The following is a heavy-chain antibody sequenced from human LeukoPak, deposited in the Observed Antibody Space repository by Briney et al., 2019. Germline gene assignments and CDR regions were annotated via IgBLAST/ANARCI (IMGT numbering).Heavy chain of an antibody. CDR2: VYYTGGT. CDR3: ARRYCSSTSCFRKRFDP. D-gene: IGHD2-2*01. Sequence: PSETLSLTCTVSGGSIDITTYYWGWIRQPPGKGLDWIGSVYYTGGTYYNPSLKSRVTISVDTSKNQFSLKLSSVTAADTAVYYCARRYCSSTSCFRKRFDPWGQGTLVTVSS. V-gene: IGHV4-39*07. CDR1: GGSIDITTYY. J-gene: IGHJ5*02.